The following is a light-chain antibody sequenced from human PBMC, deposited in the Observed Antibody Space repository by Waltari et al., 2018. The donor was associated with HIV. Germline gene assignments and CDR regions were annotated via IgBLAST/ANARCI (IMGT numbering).Light chain of an antibody. CDR1: TSNVESNY. V-gene: IGLV1-47*01. CDR3: AVWDDSLNGLV. J-gene: IGLJ2*01. CDR2: MNH. Sequence: QSVLTQPPSASGTPGQRVTISCFGGTSNVESNYVYWYQQVPGTTPKLLIYMNHERPSGVPDRFSGSKSGTSASLAVSGLRSEDEAAYYCAVWDDSLNGLVFGGGTKLTAL.